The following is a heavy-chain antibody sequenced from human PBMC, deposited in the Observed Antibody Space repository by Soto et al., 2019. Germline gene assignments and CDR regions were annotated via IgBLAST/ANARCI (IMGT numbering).Heavy chain of an antibody. V-gene: IGHV3-11*06. CDR3: ARDSSITPRPLDY. J-gene: IGHJ4*02. Sequence: GGSLRLSCAASGFTFSDYYMSWIRQAPGEGLEWLSYISGSSSYAIYADSVKGRFTISRDNAKSSLYLEMDSLRAEDTAVYYCARDSSITPRPLDYWGQGTQVTVSS. CDR1: GFTFSDYY. CDR2: ISGSSSYA. D-gene: IGHD6-6*01.